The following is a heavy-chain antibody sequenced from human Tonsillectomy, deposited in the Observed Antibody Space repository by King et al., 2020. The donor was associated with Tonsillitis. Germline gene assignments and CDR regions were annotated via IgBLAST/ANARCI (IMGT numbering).Heavy chain of an antibody. J-gene: IGHJ4*02. CDR3: ARVKCNGGSCYDTLFDF. CDR1: GFTFSDYY. CDR2: ISSSTSTI. Sequence: VQLVESGGGLVKPGGSLRLSCAASGFTFSDYYMSWIRQAPGKGLEWVSYISSSTSTIYYADSVKVRFTISRDNAKNSLYLQMNSLRAEDSAVYYCARVKCNGGSCYDTLFDFCGLGTLVTVSS. V-gene: IGHV3-11*01. D-gene: IGHD2-15*01.